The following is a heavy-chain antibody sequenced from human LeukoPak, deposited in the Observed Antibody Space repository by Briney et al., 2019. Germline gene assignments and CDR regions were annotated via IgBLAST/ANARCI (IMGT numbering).Heavy chain of an antibody. D-gene: IGHD3-22*01. CDR2: IFHNGST. V-gene: IGHV4-39*01. Sequence: SETLSLTCSVSGGSISGYYWGWVRQPPGKGLEWVGSIFHNGSTYYNPSLKSRITISVDTSKNQFSLKMRSVTAADTALYFCARSPPFYSDSSGYFDYWGQGTLVTVSS. CDR1: GGSISGYY. J-gene: IGHJ4*02. CDR3: ARSPPFYSDSSGYFDY.